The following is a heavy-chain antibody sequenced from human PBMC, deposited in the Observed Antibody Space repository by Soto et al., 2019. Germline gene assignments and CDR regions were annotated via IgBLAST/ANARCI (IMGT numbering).Heavy chain of an antibody. CDR1: GFTFSDYY. J-gene: IGHJ6*03. Sequence: GGSLRLSCAASGFTFSDYYMSWIRQAPGKGLEWVSYISSSGSTMYYADSVKGRFTISRDNAKNSLYLQMNSLRAEDTAVYYCAAGYYYGSGAGGYYYMDVWGKGTTVTVSS. V-gene: IGHV3-11*01. D-gene: IGHD3-10*01. CDR2: ISSSGSTM. CDR3: AAGYYYGSGAGGYYYMDV.